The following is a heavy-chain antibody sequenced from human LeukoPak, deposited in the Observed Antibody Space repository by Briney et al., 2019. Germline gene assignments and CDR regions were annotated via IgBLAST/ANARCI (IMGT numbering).Heavy chain of an antibody. D-gene: IGHD6-19*01. CDR2: ISVSGGST. J-gene: IGHJ4*02. CDR3: ARAGSGWYGGY. Sequence: GGSLRLSCAASGFTFNTCAMSWVRQAPGKGLEWVSAISVSGGSTYYADSVKGRFTISRDNSKNTLYLRMNSLRAEDTAVYYCARAGSGWYGGYWGQGTLVTVSS. CDR1: GFTFNTCA. V-gene: IGHV3-23*01.